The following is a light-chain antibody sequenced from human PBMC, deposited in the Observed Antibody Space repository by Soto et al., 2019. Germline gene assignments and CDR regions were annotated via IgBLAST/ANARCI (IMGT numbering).Light chain of an antibody. J-gene: IGLJ1*01. V-gene: IGLV1-47*01. Sequence: SVLTQPPSASGTPGQRVTISCSGSSSNIGSNYVYWYQQLPGTAPKLLIYRNNQRPSGVPDRFSGSKSGTSASLAISGLQSEDEADYYCAAWDDSLNGYVFGTGTKVTV. CDR2: RNN. CDR1: SSNIGSNY. CDR3: AAWDDSLNGYV.